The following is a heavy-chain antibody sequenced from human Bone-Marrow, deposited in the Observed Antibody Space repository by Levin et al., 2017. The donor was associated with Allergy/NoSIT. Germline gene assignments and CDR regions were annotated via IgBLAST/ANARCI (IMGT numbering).Heavy chain of an antibody. V-gene: IGHV4-34*01. Sequence: SETLSLTCAVSGAPFGAYHWSWIRQPPGKALEWIGEINHSGSTNYNPSFKSRITISQDTSKKQLSLRLSSLTAPDTAVYYCARGVFEFDSGSYYNSGFQHWGQGTLVTVSS. J-gene: IGHJ1*01. CDR1: GAPFGAYH. D-gene: IGHD3-10*01. CDR3: ARGVFEFDSGSYYNSGFQH. CDR2: INHSGST.